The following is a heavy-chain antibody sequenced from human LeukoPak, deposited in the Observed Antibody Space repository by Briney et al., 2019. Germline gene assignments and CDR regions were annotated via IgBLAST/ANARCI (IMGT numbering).Heavy chain of an antibody. V-gene: IGHV3-43*02. D-gene: IGHD5-24*01. CDR2: IKADGSGT. Sequence: GGSLRLSCAASGFTIGPYAMYWVRQGPGRGLEWVSVIKADGSGTFYADSVRGRFTTSRDNSKNSLYLQMNSLTSEDTALYYCGKWAFLHNLGVWGQGTKVIVFS. CDR1: GFTIGPYA. CDR3: GKWAFLHNLGV. J-gene: IGHJ6*02.